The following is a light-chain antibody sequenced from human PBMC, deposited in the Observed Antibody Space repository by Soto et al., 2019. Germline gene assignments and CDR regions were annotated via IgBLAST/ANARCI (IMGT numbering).Light chain of an antibody. V-gene: IGKV1-16*01. CDR2: AAS. CDR3: QQYDSFSVT. Sequence: DIQMTQSPSSLSASVGDRVTITCRASQSISIYLNWYQQKPGKAPKFLIYAASSLQSGVPSRFSGSGSGTEFTLTISSLQPEDFATYYCQQYDSFSVTFGQGTKVDI. J-gene: IGKJ1*01. CDR1: QSISIY.